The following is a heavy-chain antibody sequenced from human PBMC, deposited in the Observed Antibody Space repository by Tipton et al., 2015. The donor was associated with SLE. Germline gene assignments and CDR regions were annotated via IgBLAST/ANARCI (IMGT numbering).Heavy chain of an antibody. CDR2: IYYSGST. Sequence: TLSLTCTVSGGSISSYYWSWIRQPPGKGLEWIGYIYYSGSTNYNPSLKSRVTISVDTSKNQFSLKLSSVTAADTAVYYCARGTGRYYYDPGYFDSWGQGTLVTVSS. J-gene: IGHJ4*02. CDR3: ARGTGRYYYDPGYFDS. D-gene: IGHD3-22*01. CDR1: GGSISSYY. V-gene: IGHV4-59*01.